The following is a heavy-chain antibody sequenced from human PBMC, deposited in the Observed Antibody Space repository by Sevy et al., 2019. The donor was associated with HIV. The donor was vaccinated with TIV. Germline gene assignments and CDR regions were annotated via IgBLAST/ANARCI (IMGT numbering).Heavy chain of an antibody. CDR2: ISSSSSYI. J-gene: IGHJ4*02. CDR1: GFTFSSYS. CDR3: ARDSIAVAGARKYDY. V-gene: IGHV3-21*01. Sequence: GGSLRLSCAASGFTFSSYSMNWVRQAPGKGLEWVSSISSSSSYIYYADLVKGRFTISRDNAKNSLYLQMNSLRAEDTAVYYCARDSIAVAGARKYDYWGQGTLVTVSS. D-gene: IGHD6-19*01.